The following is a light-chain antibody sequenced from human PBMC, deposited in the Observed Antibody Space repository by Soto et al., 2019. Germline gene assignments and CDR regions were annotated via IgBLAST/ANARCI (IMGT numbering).Light chain of an antibody. CDR2: GAS. V-gene: IGKV3-20*01. CDR3: QQYGSSPPLT. CDR1: QSVSSSY. J-gene: IGKJ4*01. Sequence: PGERATLYCRASQSVSSSYLAWYQQKPGQAPRLLIYGASSRATGIPDRFSGSGSGTDFTLTISRLEPEDFAVYYCQQYGSSPPLTFGGGTSWIS.